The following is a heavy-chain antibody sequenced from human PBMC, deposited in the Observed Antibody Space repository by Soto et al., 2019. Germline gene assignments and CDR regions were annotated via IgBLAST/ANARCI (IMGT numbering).Heavy chain of an antibody. J-gene: IGHJ5*01. CDR3: ARTPHYYDSSGYPDS. D-gene: IGHD3-22*01. V-gene: IGHV4-39*07. CDR1: GGSVRNSNSY. Sequence: SETLSLTCTVSGGSVRNSNSYWGWIRQTPGKGLEWIGSVYYSGSTNYNPSLKRRVTISVDTSKNQYSLKLSSVTAADTAVYYCARTPHYYDSSGYPDSWGQGTRFTFSS. CDR2: VYYSGST.